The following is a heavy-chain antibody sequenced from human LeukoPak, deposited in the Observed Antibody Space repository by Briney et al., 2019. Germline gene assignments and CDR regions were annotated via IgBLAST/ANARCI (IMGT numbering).Heavy chain of an antibody. V-gene: IGHV3-49*04. J-gene: IGHJ6*02. CDR1: GFTFGDYA. Sequence: TGGSVRLFCTASGFTFGDYAMSWVSQAPGKGLEWVGFIRSKAYGGTTEYAASVKGRFTISRDDSKSIAYLQMKSLKTEDTAVYYCTIVVVPAAIGFLYGMDVWGQGATVSASS. CDR3: TIVVVPAAIGFLYGMDV. CDR2: IRSKAYGGTT. D-gene: IGHD2-2*01.